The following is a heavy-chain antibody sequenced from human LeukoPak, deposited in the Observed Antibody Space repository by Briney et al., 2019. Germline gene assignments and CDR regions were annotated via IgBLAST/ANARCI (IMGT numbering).Heavy chain of an antibody. J-gene: IGHJ4*02. Sequence: SETLSLTCAVYGGSFSGYYWSWIRQPPGKGLEWIGEINHSGSTNYNPSLKSRVTISVNTSKNQFSLKLNSVTAADTAMYYCQSRFLEWLLDYWGQGTLVTVSS. V-gene: IGHV4-34*01. CDR1: GGSFSGYY. CDR2: INHSGST. CDR3: QSRFLEWLLDY. D-gene: IGHD3-3*01.